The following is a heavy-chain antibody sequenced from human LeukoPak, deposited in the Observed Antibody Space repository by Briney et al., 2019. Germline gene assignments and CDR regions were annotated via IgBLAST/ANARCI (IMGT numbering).Heavy chain of an antibody. J-gene: IGHJ4*02. CDR3: ARLSMTTHFDY. CDR1: GYTFTSYD. V-gene: IGHV1-18*01. Sequence: ASVKVSCTASGYTFTSYDINWVRQAPGQGLEWMGWISAYNGNTNYAQKLQGRVTMTTDTSTSTAYMELRSLRSDDTAVYYCARLSMTTHFDYWGQGTLVTVSS. D-gene: IGHD4-11*01. CDR2: ISAYNGNT.